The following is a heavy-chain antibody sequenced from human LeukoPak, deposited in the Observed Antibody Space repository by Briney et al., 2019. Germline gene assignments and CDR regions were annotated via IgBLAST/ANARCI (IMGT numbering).Heavy chain of an antibody. D-gene: IGHD3-3*01. CDR2: IYTSGST. J-gene: IGHJ3*02. CDR1: GGSISSYY. Sequence: SETLSLTCTVSGGSISSYYWSWIRQPAGKGLEWIGRIYTSGSTNYNPSLKSRVTMSVDTSKNQFSLKLSSVTAADTAVYYCARTDYYDFWSGYYTGSVDCAFDIWGQGTMVTVSS. V-gene: IGHV4-4*07. CDR3: ARTDYYDFWSGYYTGSVDCAFDI.